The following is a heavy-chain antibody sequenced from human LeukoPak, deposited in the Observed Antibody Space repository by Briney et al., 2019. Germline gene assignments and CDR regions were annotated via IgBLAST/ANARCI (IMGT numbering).Heavy chain of an antibody. J-gene: IGHJ3*02. CDR2: ISSSSSTI. CDR3: ASLRRTSSDAFDI. CDR1: GFTFSSYS. Sequence: QPGGSLRLSCAASGFTFSSYSMNWVRQAPGKGLEWVSYISSSSSTIYYADSAKGRFTISRDNAKNSLYLQMNSLRAEDTAVYYCASLRRTSSDAFDIWGQGTMVTVSS. V-gene: IGHV3-48*01.